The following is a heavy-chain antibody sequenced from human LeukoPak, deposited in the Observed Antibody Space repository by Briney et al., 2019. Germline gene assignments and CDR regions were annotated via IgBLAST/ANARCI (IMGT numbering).Heavy chain of an antibody. D-gene: IGHD6-13*01. V-gene: IGHV4-4*02. J-gene: IGHJ3*02. Sequence: SETLSLTCAVPGGSISRSNWWSWARQPPGKGLEWIGEIYHSGSTNYNPSLKNRVTISVDRSKNQFSLKLSSVTAADTAVYYCARDKTRPGGIAAASDAFDIWGQGTMVTVSS. CDR2: IYHSGST. CDR1: GGSISRSNW. CDR3: ARDKTRPGGIAAASDAFDI.